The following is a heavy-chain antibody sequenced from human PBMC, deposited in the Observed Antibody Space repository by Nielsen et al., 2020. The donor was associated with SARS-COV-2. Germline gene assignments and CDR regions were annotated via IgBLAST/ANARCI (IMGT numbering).Heavy chain of an antibody. D-gene: IGHD4-17*01. J-gene: IGHJ4*02. V-gene: IGHV5-51*01. CDR2: IYPGDSDT. CDR1: GYSFTSYW. Sequence: GGSLRLSCKGSGYSFTSYWIGWVRQMPGKGLEWMGIIYPGDSDTRYSPSFQGQVTISADKSISTAYLQWSSLKASDTAMYYCARLWPTVTTSDYWGQGTLVTVSS. CDR3: ARLWPTVTTSDY.